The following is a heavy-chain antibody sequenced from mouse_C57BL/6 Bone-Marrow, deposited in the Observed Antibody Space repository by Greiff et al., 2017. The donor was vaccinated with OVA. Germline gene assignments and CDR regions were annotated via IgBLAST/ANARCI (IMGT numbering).Heavy chain of an antibody. CDR2: ISDGGSYT. J-gene: IGHJ3*01. V-gene: IGHV5-4*01. CDR1: GFTFSSYA. Sequence: VQLKESGGGLVKPGGSLKLSCAASGFTFSSYAMSWVRQTPEKRLEWVATISDGGSYTYYPDNVKGRFTISRDNAKNNLYLQMSHLKSEDTAMYYCARELTGTGFAYWGQGTLVTVSA. CDR3: ARELTGTGFAY. D-gene: IGHD4-1*01.